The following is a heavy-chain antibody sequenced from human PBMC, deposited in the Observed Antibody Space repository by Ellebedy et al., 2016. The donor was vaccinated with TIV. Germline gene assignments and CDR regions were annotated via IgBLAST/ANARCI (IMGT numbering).Heavy chain of an antibody. CDR1: QFSFSNFA. D-gene: IGHD1-26*01. CDR3: AKEVGATEPYDGMDV. J-gene: IGHJ6*02. V-gene: IGHV3-23*01. Sequence: GGSLRLSXAAAQFSFSNFAMSWVRQAPGKGLEWVSRISRSGENTYYAASVKGRFTVSRGNSKNTLYLHMNSLRTEETALYYCAKEVGATEPYDGMDVWGQGTTVTVSS. CDR2: ISRSGENT.